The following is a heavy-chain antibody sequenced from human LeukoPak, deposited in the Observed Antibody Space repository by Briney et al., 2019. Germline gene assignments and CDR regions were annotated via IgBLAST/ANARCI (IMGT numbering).Heavy chain of an antibody. CDR2: IYPGDSDT. Sequence: GESLQISCQGSGYSFTSYWIGRVRQMPGKGLEWMGIIYPGDSDTRHSPSFQGQVTISADKSISTAYLQWSSLKASDTAMYYRATAKYYDFWSGYYLFPPVYFDYWGQGTLVTVSS. CDR3: ATAKYYDFWSGYYLFPPVYFDY. J-gene: IGHJ4*02. CDR1: GYSFTSYW. V-gene: IGHV5-51*01. D-gene: IGHD3-3*01.